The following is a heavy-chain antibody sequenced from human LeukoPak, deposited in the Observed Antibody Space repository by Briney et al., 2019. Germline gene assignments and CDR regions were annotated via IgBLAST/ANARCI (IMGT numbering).Heavy chain of an antibody. CDR1: GGSFSGYY. D-gene: IGHD3-3*01. J-gene: IGHJ4*02. CDR2: IYYSGST. Sequence: SETLSLTCAVYGGSFSGYYWSWIRQPPGKGLEWIGSIYYSGSTYYNPSLKSRVTISVDTSKNQFSLKLSSVTAADTAVYYCARTFRGTIFGVVIVRPYYFDYWGQGTLVTVSS. CDR3: ARTFRGTIFGVVIVRPYYFDY. V-gene: IGHV4-34*01.